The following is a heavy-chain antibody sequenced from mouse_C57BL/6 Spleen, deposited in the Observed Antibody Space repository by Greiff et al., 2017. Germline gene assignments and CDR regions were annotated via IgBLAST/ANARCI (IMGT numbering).Heavy chain of an antibody. V-gene: IGHV5-17*01. J-gene: IGHJ4*01. CDR3: ARPDGNYRYYAMDD. CDR1: GFTFSDYG. CDR2: ISSGSSTI. D-gene: IGHD2-1*01. Sequence: EVKVVESGGGLVKPGASLKLSCAASGFTFSDYGMHWVRQAPAKGLEWVAYISSGSSTIYYADTMKGRFTISRDNAKNTLFLQRTSLRSEDTAMYYCARPDGNYRYYAMDDWGQGTSVTVSS.